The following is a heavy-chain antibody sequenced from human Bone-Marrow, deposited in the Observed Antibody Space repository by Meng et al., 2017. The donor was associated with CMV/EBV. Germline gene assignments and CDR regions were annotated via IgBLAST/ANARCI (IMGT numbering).Heavy chain of an antibody. Sequence: ASVKVSCKASGYIFTKYGVNWMRQAPGQGPEWMGWISAYNGDTMYAPKVQGRVTMTTGTSTSTAYMELRSLRSDDTAVYYCARALPYYYGSGSYGPFDPWGQGTLVTVSS. CDR2: ISAYNGDT. CDR3: ARALPYYYGSGSYGPFDP. D-gene: IGHD3-10*01. V-gene: IGHV1-18*01. J-gene: IGHJ5*02. CDR1: GYIFTKYG.